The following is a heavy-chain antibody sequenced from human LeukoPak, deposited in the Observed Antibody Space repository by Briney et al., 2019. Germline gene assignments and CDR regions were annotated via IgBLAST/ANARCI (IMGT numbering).Heavy chain of an antibody. CDR3: ARVAGNCGGDCYRLVY. V-gene: IGHV1-8*01. D-gene: IGHD2-21*01. J-gene: IGHJ4*02. CDR2: MNPNSGNT. Sequence: GPSVKVSCKASGYTFTTYDINWVRQAPGQGLEWMAWMNPNSGNTGYAQKFQGRVTMTRNTSISTAYMELSSLRSEDTAVYYCARVAGNCGGDCYRLVYWGQGTLVTVAS. CDR1: GYTFTTYD.